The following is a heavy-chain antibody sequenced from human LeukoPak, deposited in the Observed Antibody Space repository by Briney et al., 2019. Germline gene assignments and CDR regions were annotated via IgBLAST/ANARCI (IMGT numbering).Heavy chain of an antibody. D-gene: IGHD4-23*01. J-gene: IGHJ4*02. CDR3: ARDPGDYGGNRFDY. V-gene: IGHV1-2*02. Sequence: SVKVSCKASEYTFTGYYLHWVRQAPGQGLEWMGWINPNSGGTNYAQKFQGRVTMTRDTSISTAYMELSRLRSDDTAVYYCARDPGDYGGNRFDYWGQGTLVTISS. CDR1: EYTFTGYY. CDR2: INPNSGGT.